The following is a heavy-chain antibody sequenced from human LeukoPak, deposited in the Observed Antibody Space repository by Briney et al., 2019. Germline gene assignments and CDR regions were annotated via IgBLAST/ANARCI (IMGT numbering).Heavy chain of an antibody. CDR2: ISSSSSYI. Sequence: GGSLRLSCAASGFTFSSYSMNWVRQAPGKGLEWVSSISSSSSYIYYADSVKGRFTISRDNAKNSLYLQMNSLRAEDTAVYYCALYDFWSYYYMDVWGKGTTVIVSS. CDR1: GFTFSSYS. D-gene: IGHD3-3*01. V-gene: IGHV3-21*01. J-gene: IGHJ6*03. CDR3: ALYDFWSYYYMDV.